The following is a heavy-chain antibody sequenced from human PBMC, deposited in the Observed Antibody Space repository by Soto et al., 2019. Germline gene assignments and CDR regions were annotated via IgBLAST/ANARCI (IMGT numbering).Heavy chain of an antibody. CDR1: GYTFTGYY. CDR3: ARDRAIAEGFDY. V-gene: IGHV1-2*02. J-gene: IGHJ4*02. D-gene: IGHD6-13*01. CDR2: INPNSGGT. Sequence: ASVKVSCKASGYTFTGYYMHWVRQAPGQGLEWMGWINPNSGGTNYAQKFQGRVTMTRDTSISTAYMELSRLRSDDTAVYYCARDRAIAEGFDYWGQGTLVTVSS.